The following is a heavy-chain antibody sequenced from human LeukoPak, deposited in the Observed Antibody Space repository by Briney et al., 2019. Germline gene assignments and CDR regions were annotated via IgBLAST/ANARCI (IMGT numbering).Heavy chain of an antibody. CDR1: GFTFSSYW. CDR2: INSDGSST. J-gene: IGHJ5*02. CDR3: AKDLGPSGAGWFDP. Sequence: PGGSLRLSCAASGFTFSSYWMHWVRQAPGKGLVWVSRINSDGSSTSYADSVKGRFTISRDNSKNSLYLQMNSLRTEGTALYYCAKDLGPSGAGWFDPWGQGTLVTVSS. D-gene: IGHD7-27*01. V-gene: IGHV3-74*01.